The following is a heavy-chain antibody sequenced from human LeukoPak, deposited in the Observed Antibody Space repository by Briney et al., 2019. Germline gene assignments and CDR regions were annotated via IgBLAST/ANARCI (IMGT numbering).Heavy chain of an antibody. V-gene: IGHV1-2*02. D-gene: IGHD6-13*01. CDR1: GYTFTGYY. CDR2: INPNSGGT. CDR3: ARDHPEYSSSPFDI. J-gene: IGHJ3*02. Sequence: SSVKVSCKASGYTFTGYYMHLVRQAPGQGLEWMGWINPNSGGTNYAQKFQGRVTMTRDTSISTAYMELSRLRSDDTAVYYCARDHPEYSSSPFDIWGQGTMVTVSS.